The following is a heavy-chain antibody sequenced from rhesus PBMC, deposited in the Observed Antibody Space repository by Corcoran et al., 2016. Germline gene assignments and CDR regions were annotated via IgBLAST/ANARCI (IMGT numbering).Heavy chain of an antibody. D-gene: IGHD2-21*01. J-gene: IGHJ6*01. CDR2: INSGGGRT. CDR3: AKDGYCTGSGCYGYYYGLDS. Sequence: EVQLVESGGGLAKPGGSLRLSCAASGFTFSSYWMNWVRQTPGKGLEWISAINSGGGRTYYADSGKGRLTISRDNSKNTLSLQMNILRAEDTAVYYCAKDGYCTGSGCYGYYYGLDSWGQGVVVTVSS. V-gene: IGHV3S42*01. CDR1: GFTFSSYW.